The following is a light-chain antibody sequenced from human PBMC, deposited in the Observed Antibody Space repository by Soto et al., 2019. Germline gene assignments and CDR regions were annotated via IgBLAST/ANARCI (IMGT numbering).Light chain of an antibody. CDR2: KAS. V-gene: IGKV1-5*03. J-gene: IGKJ1*01. CDR3: QHYNSYSEA. Sequence: DIQMTQSPSTLSGPVGERVTITCRASQTISSWLAGYQQKPGKAPKLLIYKASTLKSGVPSRFSGSGSGTEFTLTISSLQPDDFATYYCQHYNSYSEAFGQGTKVDIK. CDR1: QTISSW.